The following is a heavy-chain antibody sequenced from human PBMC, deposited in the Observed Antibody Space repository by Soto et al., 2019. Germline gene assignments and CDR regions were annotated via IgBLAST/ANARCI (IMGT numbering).Heavy chain of an antibody. V-gene: IGHV1-69*01. J-gene: IGHJ6*02. D-gene: IGHD2-2*01. Sequence: QVQLVQSGAEVKKPGSSVKVSCKASGGTFSSYAISWVRQAPGQGLEWMGGIIPISGTANYAQKLQGRVTITADESTSTAYMEQSSLRSEDTAVYFCARSQGSSTSLEIYYYYYYGMDVWGQGTTVTVSS. CDR2: IIPISGTA. CDR1: GGTFSSYA. CDR3: ARSQGSSTSLEIYYYYYYGMDV.